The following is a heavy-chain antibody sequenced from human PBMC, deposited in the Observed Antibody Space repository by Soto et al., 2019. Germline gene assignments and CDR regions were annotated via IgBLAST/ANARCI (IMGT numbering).Heavy chain of an antibody. CDR1: GFSLGNGRMG. V-gene: IGHV2-26*01. Sequence: GSGPTLVNPTETLTLTCTVSGFSLGNGRMGVSWIRQPPGKPLEWLAHFFSDAERSYSASMQSRLTMSMDTSGSQVVLIMTNMDPVDTATYYCARMHGDSKYYAMDVWGQGTKVTVYS. CDR3: ARMHGDSKYYAMDV. D-gene: IGHD4-17*01. J-gene: IGHJ6*02. CDR2: FFSDAER.